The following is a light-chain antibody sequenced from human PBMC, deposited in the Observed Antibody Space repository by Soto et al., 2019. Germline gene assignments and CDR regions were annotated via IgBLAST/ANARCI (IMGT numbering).Light chain of an antibody. V-gene: IGLV2-14*01. J-gene: IGLJ1*01. Sequence: QSVLTQPASVSGSPGQSITISCSGTSSDVGGYNYVSWYQQHPGKAPQVMIYDVSNRPSGVSNRFSGSKSGNTASLTISGLQVEDEADYYCYSYTTSSTYVFGTGTKVTVL. CDR3: YSYTTSSTYV. CDR2: DVS. CDR1: SSDVGGYNY.